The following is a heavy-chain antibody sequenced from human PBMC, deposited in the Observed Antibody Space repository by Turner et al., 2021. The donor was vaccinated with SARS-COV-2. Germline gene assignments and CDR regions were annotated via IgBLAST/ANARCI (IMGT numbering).Heavy chain of an antibody. D-gene: IGHD5-18*01. CDR3: ARNRGYSSFDY. CDR2: IKKDGNEK. CDR1: GFIFSDYW. Sequence: EVQLVESGGGLVQPGGSLRLSCAASGFIFSDYWMDWVRQAPGKGLEWVAGIKKDGNEKYSVDSVKGRFTISRDNAKNSLYLQMNSLRAEDTAVYYCARNRGYSSFDYWGQGTLVTVSS. V-gene: IGHV3-7*04. J-gene: IGHJ4*02.